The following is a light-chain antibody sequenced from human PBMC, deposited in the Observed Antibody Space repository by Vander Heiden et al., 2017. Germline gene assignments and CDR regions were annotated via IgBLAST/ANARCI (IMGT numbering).Light chain of an antibody. V-gene: IGKV1-39*01. J-gene: IGKJ2*01. CDR3: QQTYGTPYT. Sequence: DIQMTQSPSSLSASVGDRVTITCRASHNIRSSLNWYQQKPGKAPKNLIYAASSLQSGVPSRFSGSGSGTDFTLTISSLQPEDFTTYYCQQTYGTPYTFGQGSKLEIK. CDR1: HNIRSS. CDR2: AAS.